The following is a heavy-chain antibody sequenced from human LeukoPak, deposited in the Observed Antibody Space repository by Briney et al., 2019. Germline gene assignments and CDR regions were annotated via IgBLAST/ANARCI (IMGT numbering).Heavy chain of an antibody. J-gene: IGHJ4*02. D-gene: IGHD5-24*01. CDR1: GFTFSSYS. Sequence: NPGGSLRLSCAASGFTFSSYSTNWVRQAPGKGLEWVSSISSSSSYIYYADSVKGRFTISRDNAKNSLYLQMNSLRAEDTAVYYCARLLGFGTGRRDGYNFADYWGQGTLVTVSS. CDR3: ARLLGFGTGRRDGYNFADY. V-gene: IGHV3-21*01. CDR2: ISSSSSYI.